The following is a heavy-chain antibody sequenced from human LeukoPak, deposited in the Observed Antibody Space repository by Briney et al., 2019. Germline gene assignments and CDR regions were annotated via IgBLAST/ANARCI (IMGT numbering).Heavy chain of an antibody. CDR3: VRFSTYPSY. J-gene: IGHJ4*02. V-gene: IGHV1-46*01. D-gene: IGHD3-3*02. CDR1: GYSFTTYY. Sequence: ASVKVSCKASGYSFTTYYIHWVRQAPGQGLEWMGKINPSGGSTNYAQKFQGRVIMTRDTSTSTVYMELSSLRSEDTAFYYCVRFSTYPSYWGQGTLVTVSS. CDR2: INPSGGST.